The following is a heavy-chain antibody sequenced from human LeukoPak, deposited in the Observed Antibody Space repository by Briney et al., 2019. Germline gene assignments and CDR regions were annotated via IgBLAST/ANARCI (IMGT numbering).Heavy chain of an antibody. CDR1: GFTFSSYW. V-gene: IGHV3-23*01. CDR3: AKLPTGYPNWFDP. Sequence: PGGSLRLSCAASGFTFSSYWMHWVRQAPGKGLEWVSAIGGSGDSTYYTDSVTGRYTISRDNSKNTLYLQMNSLRAEDTALYYCAKLPTGYPNWFDPWGQGTLVTVSS. D-gene: IGHD3-9*01. CDR2: IGGSGDST. J-gene: IGHJ5*02.